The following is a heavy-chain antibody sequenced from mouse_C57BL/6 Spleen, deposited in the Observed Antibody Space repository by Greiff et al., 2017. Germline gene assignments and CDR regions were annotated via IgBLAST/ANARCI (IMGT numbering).Heavy chain of an antibody. J-gene: IGHJ3*01. D-gene: IGHD2-4*01. Sequence: QVQLKQPGAELVRPGSSVKLSCKASGYTFTSYWMHWVKQRPIQGLEWIGNIDPSDSETHYNQKFKDKATLTVDKSYSTAYMQHSSLTSEDSAVYDCARTPLYCDYDGFAYWGQGTMVTVSA. CDR2: IDPSDSET. CDR1: GYTFTSYW. V-gene: IGHV1-52*01. CDR3: ARTPLYCDYDGFAY.